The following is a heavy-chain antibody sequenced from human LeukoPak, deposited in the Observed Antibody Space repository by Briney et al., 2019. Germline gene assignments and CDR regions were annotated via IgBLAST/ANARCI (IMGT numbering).Heavy chain of an antibody. CDR1: GFTFSTYS. J-gene: IGHJ4*02. D-gene: IGHD3-16*01. Sequence: PGGSLRLSCAASGFTFSTYSMDWVRQAPGKALEWISHISSSSTTIYYADSVKGRFTISRDNAKNSLYLQMNSLRAEDTAVYYCASGGQYKVDYWGQGTLVTVSS. CDR3: ASGGQYKVDY. V-gene: IGHV3-48*01. CDR2: ISSSSTTI.